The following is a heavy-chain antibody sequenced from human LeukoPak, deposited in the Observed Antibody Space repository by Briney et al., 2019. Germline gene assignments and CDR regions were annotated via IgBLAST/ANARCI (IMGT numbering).Heavy chain of an antibody. Sequence: SETLSLTCTVSGGSISSLYWSWIRQPPGKGLEWIGYIYYSGSTNYNPSLKSRVTISVDTSKNQFSLKLSSVTAADTAVYYCARGGYDFWSGYYSGGFGPWGQGTLATVSS. J-gene: IGHJ5*02. D-gene: IGHD3-3*01. V-gene: IGHV4-59*11. CDR3: ARGGYDFWSGYYSGGFGP. CDR1: GGSISSLY. CDR2: IYYSGST.